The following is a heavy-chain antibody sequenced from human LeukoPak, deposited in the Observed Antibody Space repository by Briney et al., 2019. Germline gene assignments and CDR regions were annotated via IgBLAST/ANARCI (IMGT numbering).Heavy chain of an antibody. D-gene: IGHD1-20*01. Sequence: GGSLRLSCAASGFIFSNYAMHWGRQAPGKGLEWVAVLSSDGSNTYYADSVKGRFTISRDNSKNTLYLQMNSLRAEDTAVYYCFFPGVTGKVYWGQGTLVTVSS. J-gene: IGHJ4*02. CDR3: FFPGVTGKVY. CDR1: GFIFSNYA. CDR2: LSSDGSNT. V-gene: IGHV3-30-3*01.